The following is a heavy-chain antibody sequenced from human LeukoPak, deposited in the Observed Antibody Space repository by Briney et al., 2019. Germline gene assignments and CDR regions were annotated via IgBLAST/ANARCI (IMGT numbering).Heavy chain of an antibody. V-gene: IGHV4-59*01. CDR1: GGSIGSYF. D-gene: IGHD3-10*01. J-gene: IGHJ4*02. Sequence: SETLSLTCTISGGSIGSYFWNWIRQSPGKGLQWIGYINYSGSTNYNPSLESRVSISVDTSKNQVSLRLRSVTAADTAVYYCARGVNYYGSGEIDYWGQGTLVTVSS. CDR2: INYSGST. CDR3: ARGVNYYGSGEIDY.